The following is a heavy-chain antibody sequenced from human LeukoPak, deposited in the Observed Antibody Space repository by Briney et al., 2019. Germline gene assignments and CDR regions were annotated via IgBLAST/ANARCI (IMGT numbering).Heavy chain of an antibody. CDR1: GFTVSSNY. Sequence: GGSLRLSCAASGFTVSSNYMSWVRQAPGKGLEWVSYIGGSGISTYYADSVKGRFTISRDNSKNTLHLQMTNLRAEDTAVYYCAKYITVTTNSYYYYMDVWGKGTTVTVSS. V-gene: IGHV3-23*01. D-gene: IGHD4-11*01. J-gene: IGHJ6*03. CDR3: AKYITVTTNSYYYYMDV. CDR2: IGGSGIST.